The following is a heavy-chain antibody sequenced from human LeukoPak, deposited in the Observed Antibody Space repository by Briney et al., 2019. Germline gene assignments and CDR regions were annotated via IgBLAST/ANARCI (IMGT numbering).Heavy chain of an antibody. CDR2: INPAGSTA. D-gene: IGHD3-10*01. CDR3: GRGMIGAYGSDY. V-gene: IGHV3-74*01. Sequence: GGSLRLSCAASGFTFSSYWMHWVRQAPGKGLVWVSHINPAGSTAFYADSVKGRFTISRDNAKNTVYLQMSSLGAEDTAVYYCGRGMIGAYGSDYWGQGTLVTVSS. J-gene: IGHJ4*02. CDR1: GFTFSSYW.